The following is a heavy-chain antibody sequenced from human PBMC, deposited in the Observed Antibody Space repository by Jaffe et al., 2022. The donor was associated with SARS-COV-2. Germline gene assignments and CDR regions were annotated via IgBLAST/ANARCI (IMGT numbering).Heavy chain of an antibody. CDR2: IWYDGSNK. Sequence: QVQLVESGGGVVQPGRSLRLSCAASGFTFSSYGMHWVRQAPGKGLEWVAVIWYDGSNKYYADSVKGRFTISRDNSKNTLYLQMNSLRAEDTAVYYCARPGDYYDSSGYYGYWGQGTLVTVSS. CDR1: GFTFSSYG. J-gene: IGHJ4*02. CDR3: ARPGDYYDSSGYYGY. V-gene: IGHV3-33*01. D-gene: IGHD3-22*01.